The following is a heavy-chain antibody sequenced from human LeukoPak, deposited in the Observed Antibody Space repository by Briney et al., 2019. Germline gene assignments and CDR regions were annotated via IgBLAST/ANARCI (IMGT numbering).Heavy chain of an antibody. V-gene: IGHV3-9*01. Sequence: PGRSLRLSCAASGFTFDDYAMHWVRQAPGKGLEWVSGISWNSGSIGYADSVKGRFTISRDNSENTLYLQMSGLRAEDTAAYYCPKDLTSDFGGAFDPWGQGTLVTVSS. J-gene: IGHJ5*02. D-gene: IGHD3-10*01. CDR3: PKDLTSDFGGAFDP. CDR1: GFTFDDYA. CDR2: ISWNSGSI.